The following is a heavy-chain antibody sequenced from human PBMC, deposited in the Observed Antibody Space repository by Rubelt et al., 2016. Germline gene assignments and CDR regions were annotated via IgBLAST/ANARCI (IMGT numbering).Heavy chain of an antibody. D-gene: IGHD3-10*01. CDR3: ASKTRSQYYGSGSYYFDV. CDR2: IYYSGST. J-gene: IGHJ6*02. CDR1: GGSISSSSYY. V-gene: IGHV4-39*07. Sequence: QLQLQESGPGLVKPSETLSLTCTVSGGSISSSSYYWGWIRQPPGKGLEWIGSIYYSGSTYYNPSLKSRVTRSVDTSKNQFSRKLSSVTAADTAVYFCASKTRSQYYGSGSYYFDVWGQGTTVTVSS.